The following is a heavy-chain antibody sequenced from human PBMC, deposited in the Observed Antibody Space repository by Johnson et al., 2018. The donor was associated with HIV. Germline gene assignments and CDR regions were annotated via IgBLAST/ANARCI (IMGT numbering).Heavy chain of an antibody. D-gene: IGHD2-8*02. Sequence: QVQLVESGGGVARPGGSLRLSCAASGFNFDDYGMSWIRQAPGKGLEWVSYISNSGETVFYADSVKGRFTVSRDNTKNSLFLQIDTLRAEDTAVYYCARAKLGGVFDLWGQGTMVTVSS. V-gene: IGHV3-11*04. J-gene: IGHJ3*01. CDR2: ISNSGETV. CDR1: GFNFDDYG. CDR3: ARAKLGGVFDL.